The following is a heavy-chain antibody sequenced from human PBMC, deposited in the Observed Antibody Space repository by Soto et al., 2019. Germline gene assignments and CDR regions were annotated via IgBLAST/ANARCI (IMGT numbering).Heavy chain of an antibody. J-gene: IGHJ6*02. CDR1: GFAFSSYA. Sequence: GGSLRLSCAASGFAFSSYAMHWVRQAPGKGLEWVAVISYDGSNKYYADSVKGRFTISRDNSKNTLYVQMNSLRPEDTAVYYCARAPDIVLIRAYYYYGMDVWGQGTTVTVSS. CDR3: ARAPDIVLIRAYYYYGMDV. CDR2: ISYDGSNK. V-gene: IGHV3-30-3*01. D-gene: IGHD2-8*01.